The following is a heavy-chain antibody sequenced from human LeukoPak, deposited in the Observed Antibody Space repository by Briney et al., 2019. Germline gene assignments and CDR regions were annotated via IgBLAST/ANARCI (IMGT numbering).Heavy chain of an antibody. CDR2: INHSGST. CDR3: ASGSPGWYYFDY. CDR1: GGSFSGYY. J-gene: IGHJ4*02. Sequence: SGTLSLTCAVYGGSFSGYYWSWIRRPPGKGLEWIGEINHSGSTNYNPSLKSRVTISVDTSKNQFSLKLSSVTAADTAVYYCASGSPGWYYFDYWGQGTLVTVSS. V-gene: IGHV4-34*01.